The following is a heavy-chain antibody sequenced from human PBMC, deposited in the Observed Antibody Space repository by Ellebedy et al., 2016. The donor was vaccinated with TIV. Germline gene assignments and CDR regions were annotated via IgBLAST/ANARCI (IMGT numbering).Heavy chain of an antibody. D-gene: IGHD3-3*01. CDR3: ATRDYDLWSGVSYYYYMDV. V-gene: IGHV3-53*01. J-gene: IGHJ6*03. Sequence: GESLKISXAASGFTASSNYMSWVRQAPGKGLEWVSVIYSGGSTFYADSVKGRFTISRDNSKNTLYLQMNSLRAEDTAVYYCATRDYDLWSGVSYYYYMDVWGKGTTVTVSS. CDR2: IYSGGST. CDR1: GFTASSNY.